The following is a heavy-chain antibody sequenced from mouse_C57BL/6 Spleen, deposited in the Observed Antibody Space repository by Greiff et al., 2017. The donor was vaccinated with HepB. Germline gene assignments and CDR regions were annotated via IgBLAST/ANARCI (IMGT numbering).Heavy chain of an antibody. V-gene: IGHV1-82*01. CDR3: ARWAAQALFDY. J-gene: IGHJ2*01. CDR1: GYAFSSSW. CDR2: IYPGDGDT. D-gene: IGHD3-2*02. Sequence: QVQLQQSGPELVKPGASVKISCKASGYAFSSSWMNWVKQRPGKGLEWIGRIYPGDGDTNYNGKFKGKAKLTADKSSSTAYMQLSSRTSEDSAVYVCARWAAQALFDYWGQGTTLTVSS.